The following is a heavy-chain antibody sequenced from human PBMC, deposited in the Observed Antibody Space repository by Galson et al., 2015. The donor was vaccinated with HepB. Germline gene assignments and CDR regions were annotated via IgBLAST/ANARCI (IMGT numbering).Heavy chain of an antibody. CDR3: ARDRSSWHLDY. V-gene: IGHV3-7*03. D-gene: IGHD6-13*01. CDR2: IKQDGSEK. CDR1: GFTFSSYW. Sequence: SLRLSCAASGFTFSSYWMSWVRQAPGKGLEWVANIKQDGSEKYYVDSVKGRSTISRDNAKKSLYLQMNSLRAEDTAVYYCARDRSSWHLDYWGQGTLVTVSS. J-gene: IGHJ4*02.